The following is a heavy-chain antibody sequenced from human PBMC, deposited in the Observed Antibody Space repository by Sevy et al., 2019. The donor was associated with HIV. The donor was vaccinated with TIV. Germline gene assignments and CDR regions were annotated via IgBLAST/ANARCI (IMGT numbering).Heavy chain of an antibody. CDR3: ARAPTDFWTGGTGV. J-gene: IGHJ6*02. D-gene: IGHD3-3*01. CDR2: INPISGAT. CDR1: GYAFTGYF. V-gene: IGHV1-2*06. Sequence: ASVKVSCKALGYAFTGYFIHWVRQAPGQGLEWMGRINPISGATDDSHRFQGRVTMTRDTSISTAYLDVRRLTSNDTAIYYCARAPTDFWTGGTGVWGQGTAVTVSS.